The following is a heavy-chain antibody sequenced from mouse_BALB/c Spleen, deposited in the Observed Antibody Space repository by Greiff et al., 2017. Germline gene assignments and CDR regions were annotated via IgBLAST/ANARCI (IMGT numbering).Heavy chain of an antibody. V-gene: IGHV1-54*01. CDR3: SRWDGNYYYAIDY. CDR1: GYAFTNYL. CDR2: INPGSGGT. J-gene: IGHJ4*01. Sequence: QVQLQQSGAELVRPGASVKVSCKASGYAFTNYLIEWVKQRPGQGLEWIGVINPGSGGTNYNEKFKGKATLTADKSSSTAYMQLSILTSDDSAVFICSRWDGNYYYAIDYWGQGTSVTVSS. D-gene: IGHD2-1*01.